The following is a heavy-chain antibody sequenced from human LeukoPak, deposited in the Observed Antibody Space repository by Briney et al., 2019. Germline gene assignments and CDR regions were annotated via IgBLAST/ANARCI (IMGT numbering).Heavy chain of an antibody. Sequence: GGSLRLSCAASGFSISTYNMFWVRQAPGKGLEWVAVISSDGRHIHSIDSVRDRFTISRDISKNTLSLQMNSLTDDDTAVYFCAKDRLQIWPYVGIFDHWGQGALVTVSS. CDR1: GFSISTYN. V-gene: IGHV3-30*18. CDR2: ISSDGRHI. CDR3: AKDRLQIWPYVGIFDH. J-gene: IGHJ4*02. D-gene: IGHD5-18*01.